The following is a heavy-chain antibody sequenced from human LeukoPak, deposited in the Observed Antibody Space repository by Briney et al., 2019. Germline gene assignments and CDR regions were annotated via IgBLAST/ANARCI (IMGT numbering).Heavy chain of an antibody. V-gene: IGHV1-46*01. CDR3: ARDVDGGAHHDAFDI. CDR2: INPSGGST. J-gene: IGHJ3*02. D-gene: IGHD2-15*01. Sequence: ASVKVSCKASGYTFSSNYMHWVRQAPGQGLEWMGIINPSGGSTSYAQKFQGRVTMTRDMSTSTVYMELSSLRSEDTAVYYCARDVDGGAHHDAFDIWGQGTMVTVSS. CDR1: GYTFSSNY.